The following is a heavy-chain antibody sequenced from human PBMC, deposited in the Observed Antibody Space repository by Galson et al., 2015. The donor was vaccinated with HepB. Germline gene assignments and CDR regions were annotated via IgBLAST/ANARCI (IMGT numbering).Heavy chain of an antibody. CDR2: INAGNGNT. Sequence: SVKVSCKASGYTFTSYAMHWVRQAPGQRLEWMGWINAGNGNTKYSQKFQGRVTITRDTSASTAYMELSSLRSEDTAVYYCARMPLVVVVAAVRWGQGTLVIVSS. D-gene: IGHD2-15*01. V-gene: IGHV1-3*01. J-gene: IGHJ4*02. CDR3: ARMPLVVVVAAVR. CDR1: GYTFTSYA.